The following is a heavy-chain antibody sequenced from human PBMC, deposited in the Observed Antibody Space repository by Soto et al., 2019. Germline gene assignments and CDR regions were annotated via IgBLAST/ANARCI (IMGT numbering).Heavy chain of an antibody. D-gene: IGHD6-6*01. J-gene: IGHJ4*01. CDR2: INPNSGDT. CDR3: ARSVSPIGARPDY. CDR1: GYTFTDYY. V-gene: IGHV1-2*02. Sequence: ASVKVSCKASGYTFTDYYIHWVRQAPGQGLEWMGWINPNSGDTKCAQKFQGTVTMTRDTSITTAYTELNRPRSDDTALYYCARSVSPIGARPDYWG.